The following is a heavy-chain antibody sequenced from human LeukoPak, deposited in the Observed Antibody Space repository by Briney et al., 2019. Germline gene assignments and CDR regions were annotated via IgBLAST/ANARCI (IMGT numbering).Heavy chain of an antibody. Sequence: GGSLRLSCAASGFTFSSYSMNWVRQAPGKGLEWVSFITSSSSYIYYADSVKGRFTISRDNAKNSLYLQMNSQRAEDTAVYYCARVRANCSSTSCYRAAFGYWGQGTLVTVSS. CDR2: ITSSSSYI. CDR1: GFTFSSYS. D-gene: IGHD2-2*02. V-gene: IGHV3-21*01. J-gene: IGHJ4*02. CDR3: ARVRANCSSTSCYRAAFGY.